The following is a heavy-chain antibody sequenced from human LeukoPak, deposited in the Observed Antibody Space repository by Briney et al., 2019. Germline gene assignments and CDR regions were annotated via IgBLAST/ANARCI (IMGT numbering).Heavy chain of an antibody. V-gene: IGHV4-34*01. CDR1: GGSLSGYY. CDR3: ARGRSGYYRRAFDI. D-gene: IGHD3-22*01. CDR2: INHSGST. J-gene: IGHJ3*02. Sequence: PSETLSLTCAVYGGSLSGYYWSWIRQPPGKGLEWIGEINHSGSTNYNPSLKSRVTISVDTSKNQFSLKLSSVTAADTAVYYCARGRSGYYRRAFDIWGQGTMVTVSS.